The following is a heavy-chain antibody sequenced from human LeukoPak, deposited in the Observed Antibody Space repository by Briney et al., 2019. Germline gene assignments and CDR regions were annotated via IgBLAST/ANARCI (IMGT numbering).Heavy chain of an antibody. Sequence: GGSLRLSCAASGITFSRFWMSWVRQAPGKGLQWVANINQDGSEKHYVDSVKGRFTISRDNAENSLYLQMNSLRAEDTAVYYCARDVVGATYFDWGQGTLVTVSS. J-gene: IGHJ4*02. D-gene: IGHD1-26*01. V-gene: IGHV3-7*03. CDR3: ARDVVGATYFD. CDR2: INQDGSEK. CDR1: GITFSRFW.